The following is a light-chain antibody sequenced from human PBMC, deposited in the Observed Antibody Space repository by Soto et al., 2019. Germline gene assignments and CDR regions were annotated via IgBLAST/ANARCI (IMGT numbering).Light chain of an antibody. CDR2: GAS. J-gene: IGKJ1*01. Sequence: EIVMSQSPATLSVSPGVRATLSCRASQSVSSNLAWYQQKPGQAPRLLIYGASSRAAGIPDRFSGSGSGTDFTLTISSLEPEDFAVYYCHQFATTRSFGQGTKVDI. CDR3: HQFATTRS. CDR1: QSVSSN. V-gene: IGKV3D-15*01.